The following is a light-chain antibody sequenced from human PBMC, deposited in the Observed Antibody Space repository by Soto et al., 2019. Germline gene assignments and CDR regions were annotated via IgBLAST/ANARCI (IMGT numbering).Light chain of an antibody. CDR3: QQYNDWPPELT. CDR1: QSVSNN. J-gene: IGKJ4*01. V-gene: IGKV3-15*01. CDR2: GAS. Sequence: EIMMTQSPATLSVSPGERATLSCWASQSVSNNLAWYQQRPGQAPRLLIYGASTRAAGIPARFSGSGSGTDFTLTISGLQSEDSAVYYCQQYNDWPPELTFGGGTEVEIK.